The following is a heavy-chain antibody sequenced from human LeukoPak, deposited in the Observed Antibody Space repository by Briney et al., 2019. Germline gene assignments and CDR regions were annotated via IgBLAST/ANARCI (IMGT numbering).Heavy chain of an antibody. Sequence: GGSLRLSCAASGIVFSNTAMNWARQSPGRGLEWVSAISGGGERTFYAYSVKGRFTISRDNSKNMVYLQMNSLRADDTAIYYCGKDGGQYSSGPEFDPRGQGALVTVSS. V-gene: IGHV3-23*01. CDR1: GIVFSNTA. J-gene: IGHJ5*02. CDR3: GKDGGQYSSGPEFDP. D-gene: IGHD6-19*01. CDR2: ISGGGERT.